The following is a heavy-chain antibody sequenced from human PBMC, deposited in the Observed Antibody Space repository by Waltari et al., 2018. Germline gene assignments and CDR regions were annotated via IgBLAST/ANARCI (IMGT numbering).Heavy chain of an antibody. D-gene: IGHD3-9*01. CDR1: GGTFSSYS. V-gene: IGHV1-69*01. Sequence: QVQLVQSGAEVNKPGSSVKVSCKASGGTFSSYSISWVRQAPGQGLEWMGGIIPIFGTANDAQKFQGRVTITADESTSTAYMELSSLRSEDTAMYYCARDGFLTGYYDFWGQGTLVTVSS. J-gene: IGHJ4*02. CDR2: IIPIFGTA. CDR3: ARDGFLTGYYDF.